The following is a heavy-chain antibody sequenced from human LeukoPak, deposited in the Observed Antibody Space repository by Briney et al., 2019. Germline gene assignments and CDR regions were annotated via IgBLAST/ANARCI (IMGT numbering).Heavy chain of an antibody. D-gene: IGHD2-2*03. Sequence: KPSETLSLTCAVSGGTISSYNWSWIRQPPGKGLEAVGYIYYSGSTNYNPSLKSRVTISVDSSKNQFSLKLTSVTAADTAVYYCARVGYCSSTSCPPPDAFDIWGQGTMVTVSS. V-gene: IGHV4-59*01. CDR2: IYYSGST. J-gene: IGHJ3*02. CDR3: ARVGYCSSTSCPPPDAFDI. CDR1: GGTISSYN.